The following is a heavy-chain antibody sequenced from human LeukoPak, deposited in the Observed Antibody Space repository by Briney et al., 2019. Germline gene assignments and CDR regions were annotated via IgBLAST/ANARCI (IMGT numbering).Heavy chain of an antibody. CDR1: GYTFTSYD. D-gene: IGHD3-22*01. Sequence: GASVKVSCKASGYTFTSYDINWVRQATGQGLEWMGWMNPNSGNTGYAQKFQGRVTMTRNTSISTAYMELSSLRSEDTAVYYCARVKSGYYDSSGYYRFDYWGQGTLVTVSS. CDR2: MNPNSGNT. J-gene: IGHJ4*02. CDR3: ARVKSGYYDSSGYYRFDY. V-gene: IGHV1-8*01.